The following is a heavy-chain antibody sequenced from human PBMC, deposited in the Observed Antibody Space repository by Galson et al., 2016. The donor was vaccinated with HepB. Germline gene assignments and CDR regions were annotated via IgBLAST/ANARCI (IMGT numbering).Heavy chain of an antibody. J-gene: IGHJ4*02. V-gene: IGHV4-61*01. CDR1: GDSVSSGRYH. Sequence: SETLSLTCSVSGDSVSSGRYHCGWIRQPPGKGLEWIGQVHHSVSTNFNPSLKSLVTILLDTSKNQFSLKMSSVNAADTAVYFCAIYEVGRGGLGYWGQGTPVTVSS. CDR3: AIYEVGRGGLGY. CDR2: VHHSVST. D-gene: IGHD3-16*01.